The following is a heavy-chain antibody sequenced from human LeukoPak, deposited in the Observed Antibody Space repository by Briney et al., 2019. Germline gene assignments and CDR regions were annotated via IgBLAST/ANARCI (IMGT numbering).Heavy chain of an antibody. V-gene: IGHV3-48*01. Sequence: GGSLRLSCAASGFTFSSYSMNWVRQAPGKGLEWISYISSTYTIDYTDSVKGRFTISRDNAKNSLYLQMNSLRADDTAVYYCARGLVVGASNIGGQGTMVTVSS. D-gene: IGHD3-22*01. CDR3: ARGLVVGASNI. J-gene: IGHJ3*02. CDR1: GFTFSSYS. CDR2: ISSTYTI.